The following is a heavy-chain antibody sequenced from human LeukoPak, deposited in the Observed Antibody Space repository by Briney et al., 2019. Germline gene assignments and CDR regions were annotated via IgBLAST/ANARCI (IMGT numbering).Heavy chain of an antibody. V-gene: IGHV3-30*04. D-gene: IGHD6-19*01. Sequence: GGSLRLSCAASGFTFSSYAMHWVRQAPGKGLEWVAVISYDGSNKYYADSVKGRFTISRDNSKNTLYLQMNSLRAEDTAVYYCAKGRGIAVAGTKAYFDYWGQGTLVTVSS. CDR3: AKGRGIAVAGTKAYFDY. CDR2: ISYDGSNK. J-gene: IGHJ4*02. CDR1: GFTFSSYA.